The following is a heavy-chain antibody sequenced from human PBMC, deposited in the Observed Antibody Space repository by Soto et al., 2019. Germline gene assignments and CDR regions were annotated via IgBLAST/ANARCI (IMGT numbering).Heavy chain of an antibody. CDR2: IYYSGST. CDR3: ARHYGYYAHYMDV. CDR1: GDSISNNNFY. V-gene: IGHV4-39*01. Sequence: PSESLSLTCAVCGDSISNNNFYVGWNHQTPGKGLEWIGTIYYSGSTYYNPSLKSRVTISVDTSNNQLSLKLSSVTAADTAVYYCARHYGYYAHYMDVWTKGTTVTVSS. D-gene: IGHD5-18*01. J-gene: IGHJ6*03.